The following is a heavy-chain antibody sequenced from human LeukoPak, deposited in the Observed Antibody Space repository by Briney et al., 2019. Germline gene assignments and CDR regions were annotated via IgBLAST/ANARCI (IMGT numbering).Heavy chain of an antibody. V-gene: IGHV3-23*01. CDR1: GFTFSSYA. CDR2: ISGSGGST. D-gene: IGHD3-10*01. J-gene: IGHJ4*02. CDR3: AKGPYYYGSGSYSYFDY. Sequence: PGGSLRLSCAASGFTFSSYAMSWVRQAPGKGLEWVSAISGSGGSTYYADSVKGRFTISRDNSKNTLYLQMNSLRAEDTAVYYGAKGPYYYGSGSYSYFDYWAREPWSPSPQ.